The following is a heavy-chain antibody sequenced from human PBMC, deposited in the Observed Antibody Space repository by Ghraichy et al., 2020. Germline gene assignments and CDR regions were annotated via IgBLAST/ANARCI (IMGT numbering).Heavy chain of an antibody. V-gene: IGHV4-4*07. CDR1: GGSISSYY. CDR2: IYTSGST. Sequence: SETLSLTCTVSGGSISSYYWSWIRQPAGKGLEWIGRIYTSGSTNYNPSLKSRVTMSVDTSKNQFSLKLSSVTAADTAVYYCARERGGYDFWSGYSYYYYYGMDVWGQGTTVTVSS. CDR3: ARERGGYDFWSGYSYYYYYGMDV. D-gene: IGHD3-3*01. J-gene: IGHJ6*02.